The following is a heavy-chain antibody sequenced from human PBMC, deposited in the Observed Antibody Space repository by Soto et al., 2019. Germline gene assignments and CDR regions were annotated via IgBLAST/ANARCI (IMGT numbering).Heavy chain of an antibody. CDR3: ARAALFYGSGSYYKATFDY. J-gene: IGHJ4*02. V-gene: IGHV4-31*03. CDR2: IYYSGST. CDR1: GGSISSGGYY. D-gene: IGHD3-10*01. Sequence: SETLSLTCTVSGGSISSGGYYWSWIRQHPGKGLEWIGYIYYSGSTYYNPSLKSRVTISVDTSKNQFSLKLSSVTAADTTVYYCARAALFYGSGSYYKATFDYWGQGTLVTVSS.